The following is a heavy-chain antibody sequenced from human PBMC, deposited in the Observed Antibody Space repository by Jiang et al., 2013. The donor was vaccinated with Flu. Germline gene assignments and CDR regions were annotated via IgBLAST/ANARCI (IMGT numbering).Heavy chain of an antibody. V-gene: IGHV2-70*01. Sequence: KPTQTLTLTCTFSGFSLGATGVGVGWLRQPPGKALEWLALIDWDDDKYYSTSLKTRLTISKDTSKNQVVLTMTNMDPVDTATYYCARTAAGTYYFDYWGQGTLVTVSS. CDR1: GFSLGATGVG. CDR2: IDWDDDK. D-gene: IGHD6-13*01. J-gene: IGHJ4*02. CDR3: ARTAAGTYYFDY.